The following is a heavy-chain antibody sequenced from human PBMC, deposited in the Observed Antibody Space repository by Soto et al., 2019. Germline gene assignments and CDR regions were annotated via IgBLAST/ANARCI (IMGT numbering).Heavy chain of an antibody. D-gene: IGHD3-22*01. CDR3: AREGTMIVVVTYYYYYGMDV. CDR2: ISYDGSNK. J-gene: IGHJ6*02. CDR1: GFTFSSYA. V-gene: IGHV3-30-3*01. Sequence: QVQLVESGGGVVQPGRSLRLSCAASGFTFSSYAMHWVRQAPGKGLERVAVISYDGSNKYYADSVKGRFTISRDNSKNTLYLQMNSLRAEDTAVYYCAREGTMIVVVTYYYYYGMDVWGQGTTVTVSS.